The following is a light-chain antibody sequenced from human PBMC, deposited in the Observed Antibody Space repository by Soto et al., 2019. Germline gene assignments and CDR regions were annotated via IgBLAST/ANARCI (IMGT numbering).Light chain of an antibody. V-gene: IGKV1D-13*01. CDR1: QGISSA. J-gene: IGKJ4*01. Sequence: AIQLTQSPSSLSASVGDRVTITCRASQGISSALAWFQQTPVKAPKLLIYDASSLESGVPSRFSGSGSGTDFTLTISSLQPEDFETYYCQQFNNYPLTFGGGTKVDIK. CDR3: QQFNNYPLT. CDR2: DAS.